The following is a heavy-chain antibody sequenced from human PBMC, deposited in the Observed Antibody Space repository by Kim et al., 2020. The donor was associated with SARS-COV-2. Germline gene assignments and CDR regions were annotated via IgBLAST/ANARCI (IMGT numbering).Heavy chain of an antibody. Sequence: AQKFQGRVTMTRDTSTSTVYMELSSLRSEDTAVYYCARLEQLAPDGSLDYWGQGTLVTVSS. J-gene: IGHJ4*02. D-gene: IGHD6-13*01. CDR3: ARLEQLAPDGSLDY. V-gene: IGHV1-46*01.